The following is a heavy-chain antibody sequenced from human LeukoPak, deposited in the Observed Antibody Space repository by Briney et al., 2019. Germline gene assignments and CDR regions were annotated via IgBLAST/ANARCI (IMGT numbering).Heavy chain of an antibody. D-gene: IGHD3-22*01. CDR3: ARDFTYYYDSSGLDP. CDR1: GFTVSSNY. J-gene: IGHJ5*02. V-gene: IGHV3-66*02. Sequence: GGSLRLSCAASGFTVSSNYMSWVRQAPGKGLEWVSVIYSGGSTYYADSVKGRFTIYRDNSKNTLYLQMNSLRAEDTAVYYCARDFTYYYDSSGLDPWGQGPVVTVSS. CDR2: IYSGGST.